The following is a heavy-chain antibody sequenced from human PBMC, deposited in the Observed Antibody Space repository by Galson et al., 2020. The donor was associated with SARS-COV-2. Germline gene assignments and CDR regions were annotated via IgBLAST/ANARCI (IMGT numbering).Heavy chain of an antibody. Sequence: ASVKVSCKTSGYTFTSYYIHWVRQAPGQGLEWVGIINPRDDITSYAQKFQGRVTMTRDTSTSTVHMELSSLRPEDTAVYYCAREWGDTSSSVCDYWGRGTLVTVSS. D-gene: IGHD2-21*01. CDR2: INPRDDIT. CDR3: AREWGDTSSSVCDY. J-gene: IGHJ4*02. CDR1: GYTFTSYY. V-gene: IGHV1-46*01.